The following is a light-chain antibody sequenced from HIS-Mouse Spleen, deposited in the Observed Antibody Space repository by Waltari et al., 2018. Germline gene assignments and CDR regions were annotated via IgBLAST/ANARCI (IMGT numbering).Light chain of an antibody. CDR3: QVWDSSSDHVV. CDR2: VDS. V-gene: IGLV3-21*02. J-gene: IGLJ2*01. CDR1: SLRSYY. Sequence: SSELTQDPAVSVALGQTVRITCHGDSLRSYYASWYQQKPGQAPVLVVYVDSDRPSGIPERFSGSNSGNTATLTISRVEAGDEADYYCQVWDSSSDHVVFGGGTKLTVL.